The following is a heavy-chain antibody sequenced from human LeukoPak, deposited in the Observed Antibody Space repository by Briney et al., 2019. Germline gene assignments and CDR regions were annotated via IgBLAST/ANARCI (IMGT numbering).Heavy chain of an antibody. J-gene: IGHJ6*03. CDR2: IIPILGIA. CDR3: ARGSNYDYYYMDV. D-gene: IGHD4-11*01. Sequence: GASVKVSCKASGGTFSSYTISWVRQAPGQGLEWMGRIIPILGIANYAQKFQGRVTITADKSTSTAYMELSSLRSEDTAVYYCARGSNYDYYYMDVWGEGTTVTVSS. V-gene: IGHV1-69*02. CDR1: GGTFSSYT.